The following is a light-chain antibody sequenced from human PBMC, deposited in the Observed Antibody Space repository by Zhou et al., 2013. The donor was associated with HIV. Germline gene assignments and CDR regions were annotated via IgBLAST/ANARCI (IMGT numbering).Light chain of an antibody. CDR3: QQYNSYWT. Sequence: DIQMTQSPSSVSASVGGSVTITCRASQDISNGLVWYQQKPGKAPTLLIFEASTLQSGVPSRFSGSGSGTEFTLTISSLQPDDFATYYCQQYNSYWTFGQGTKVEIK. V-gene: IGKV1-16*01. CDR1: QDISNG. J-gene: IGKJ1*01. CDR2: EAS.